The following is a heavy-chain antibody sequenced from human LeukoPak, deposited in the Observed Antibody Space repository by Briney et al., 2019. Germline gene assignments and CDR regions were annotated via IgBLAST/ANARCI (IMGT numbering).Heavy chain of an antibody. J-gene: IGHJ4*02. CDR3: ARDRGPYYFDSSGSYYFDY. V-gene: IGHV3-48*04. Sequence: GGSLRLSCAASGFTFNSYSMNWVRQAPGKGLEWISYISSGSSTIYYADSVKGRFTISRDNAKNSLYLQMNSLRAEDTAVYYCARDRGPYYFDSSGSYYFDYWGQGTLVTVSS. CDR1: GFTFNSYS. D-gene: IGHD3-22*01. CDR2: ISSGSSTI.